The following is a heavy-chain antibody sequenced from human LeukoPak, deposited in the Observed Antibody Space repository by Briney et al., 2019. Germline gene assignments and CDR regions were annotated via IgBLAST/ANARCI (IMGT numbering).Heavy chain of an antibody. CDR2: IYYSGST. Sequence: PSETLSLTCTVSGGSISNYYWSWIRQPPGKGLEWIGYIYYSGSTNYNPSPKSRVTISVDTSKNQFSLKLSSVTAADTAVYYCARVSYYGSGSSIIPYYFDYWGQGTLVTVSS. CDR1: GGSISNYY. V-gene: IGHV4-59*12. CDR3: ARVSYYGSGSSIIPYYFDY. J-gene: IGHJ4*02. D-gene: IGHD3-10*01.